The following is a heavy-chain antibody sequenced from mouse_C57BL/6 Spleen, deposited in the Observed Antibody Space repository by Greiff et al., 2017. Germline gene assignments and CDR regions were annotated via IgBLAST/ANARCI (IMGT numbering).Heavy chain of an antibody. Sequence: VKLQQPGTELVKPGASVKLSCKASGYTFTSYWMHWVKQRPGQGLEWIGNINPSNGGTNYNEKLKSKATLPVDKSSSTAYMQRSSLTSEDSAVYYCAREGGLRPFAYWGQGTLVTVSA. CDR3: AREGGLRPFAY. CDR1: GYTFTSYW. V-gene: IGHV1-53*01. D-gene: IGHD2-4*01. J-gene: IGHJ3*01. CDR2: INPSNGGT.